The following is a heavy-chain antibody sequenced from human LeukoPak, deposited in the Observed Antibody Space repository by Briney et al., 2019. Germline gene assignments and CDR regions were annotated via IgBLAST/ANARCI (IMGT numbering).Heavy chain of an antibody. CDR3: VRVGIAGSGWYHFDN. CDR1: GFSITDHH. V-gene: IGHV3-72*01. D-gene: IGHD1-26*01. CDR2: SATTKPNSCTT. Sequence: PGGSLRLSCAGAGFSITDHHMDWVRQAPGKGLEWIGRSATTKPNSCTTQYAASVRGRFTISRDDSQNSLYLHLNSLKTEDTAVYYCVRVGIAGSGWYHFDNWGLGTLVTVSS. J-gene: IGHJ4*02.